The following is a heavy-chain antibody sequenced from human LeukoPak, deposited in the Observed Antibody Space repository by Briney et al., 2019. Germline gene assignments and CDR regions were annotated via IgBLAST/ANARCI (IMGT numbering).Heavy chain of an antibody. J-gene: IGHJ4*02. Sequence: GGSLRLSCAASGFTFDDYGMSWVRQAPGKGLEWVSGINWNGGSTGYADSVKGRFTISRDNAKNSLYLQMNSLRAEDTALYYCARSGGKSSYYDFWGGSQYYFDYWGQGTLVTVSS. V-gene: IGHV3-20*04. CDR2: INWNGGST. D-gene: IGHD3-3*01. CDR3: ARSGGKSSYYDFWGGSQYYFDY. CDR1: GFTFDDYG.